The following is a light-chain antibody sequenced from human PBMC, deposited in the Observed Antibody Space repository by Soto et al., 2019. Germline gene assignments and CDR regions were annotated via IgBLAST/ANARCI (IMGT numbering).Light chain of an antibody. J-gene: IGKJ1*01. CDR2: AAS. Sequence: AIQMTQSQSSLAGSVGDRLTITCRASQDIGNDLGWYQQKPGKAPTLLIYAASSLQSGVSSRFSGSGSGTEFTLTISSLQPEDFATYYCLQVFNFPRAFGQGTKVDIK. CDR3: LQVFNFPRA. CDR1: QDIGND. V-gene: IGKV1-6*02.